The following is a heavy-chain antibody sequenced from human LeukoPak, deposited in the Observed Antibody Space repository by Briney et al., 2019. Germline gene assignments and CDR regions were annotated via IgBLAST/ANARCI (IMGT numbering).Heavy chain of an antibody. Sequence: SETLSLTCAVYGGSFSGYYWSWIRQPPGKGLEWIGEINHSGSTNYNPSLKSRVTISVDTSKNQFSLKLSSVTAADTAVYCCARRQEMATPHFDYWGQGTLVTVSS. J-gene: IGHJ4*02. V-gene: IGHV4-34*01. CDR1: GGSFSGYY. CDR3: ARRQEMATPHFDY. CDR2: INHSGST. D-gene: IGHD5-24*01.